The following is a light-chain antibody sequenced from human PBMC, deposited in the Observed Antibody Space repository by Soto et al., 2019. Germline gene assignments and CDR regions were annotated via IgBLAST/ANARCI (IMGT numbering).Light chain of an antibody. J-gene: IGKJ1*01. CDR3: QQYGISPT. Sequence: EIVLTQSPGTLSLSPGERATLSCRSSHSVSSNYLAWYQQKTGQAPRLLIYDVSSRATGIPDRFSGSGSGTDFTITISRLESVDFAVYYCQQYGISPTFGQRNKLEIK. V-gene: IGKV3-20*01. CDR1: HSVSSNY. CDR2: DVS.